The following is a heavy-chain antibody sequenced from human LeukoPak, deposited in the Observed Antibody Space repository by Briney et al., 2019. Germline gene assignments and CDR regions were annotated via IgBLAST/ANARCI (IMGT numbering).Heavy chain of an antibody. CDR2: ITYSSSTI. CDR1: GFTFTTYW. D-gene: IGHD3-9*01. V-gene: IGHV3-48*01. CDR3: ARARLMRYFDRRPLDV. J-gene: IGHJ6*04. Sequence: PGGSLRLSCAASGFTFTTYWMNWVRQAPGKGLEWVSYITYSSSTIYYADSVKGRFTISRDNAKNSLYLQMNSLRAEDTAVYYCARARLMRYFDRRPLDVWGKGTTVTISS.